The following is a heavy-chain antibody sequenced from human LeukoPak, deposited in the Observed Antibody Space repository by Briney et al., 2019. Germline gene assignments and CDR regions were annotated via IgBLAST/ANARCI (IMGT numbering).Heavy chain of an antibody. J-gene: IGHJ4*02. CDR3: ARATAAAGTDY. D-gene: IGHD6-13*01. Sequence: GGSLRLSCAASGFTFSSCSMNWVRQAPGKGLEWVSSISSSSSYIYYADSVKGRFTISRDNAKNTLYLQMNSLRAEDTAVYYCARATAAAGTDYWGQGTLVTVSS. V-gene: IGHV3-21*01. CDR2: ISSSSSYI. CDR1: GFTFSSCS.